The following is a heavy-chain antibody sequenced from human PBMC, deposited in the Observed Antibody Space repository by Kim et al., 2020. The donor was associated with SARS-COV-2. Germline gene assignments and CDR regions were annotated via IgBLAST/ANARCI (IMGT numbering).Heavy chain of an antibody. V-gene: IGHV4-59*08. CDR3: ATTTESYDILTGYYKSGYHAFDI. J-gene: IGHJ3*02. D-gene: IGHD3-9*01. Sequence: SETLSLTCTVSGGSISSYYWSWIRQPPGKGLEWIGYIYYSGSTNYNPSLKSRVTISVDTSKNQFSLKLSSVTAADTAVYYCATTTESYDILTGYYKSGYHAFDIWGQGTMVTVSS. CDR1: GGSISSYY. CDR2: IYYSGST.